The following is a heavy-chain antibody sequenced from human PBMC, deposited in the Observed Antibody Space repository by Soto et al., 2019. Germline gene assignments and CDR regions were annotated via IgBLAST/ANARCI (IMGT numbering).Heavy chain of an antibody. Sequence: SETLSLTCAVSGGSISGANYYWSWVRQHPGKGLEWIGNIYYSGSTYYNPSLKSRVTISVDTSKSQFSLKLSSVTAADTAVYYCARDQRGIQLWSRIDYWGQGTLVTVSS. CDR1: GGSISGANYY. J-gene: IGHJ4*02. CDR2: IYYSGST. D-gene: IGHD5-18*01. CDR3: ARDQRGIQLWSRIDY. V-gene: IGHV4-31*11.